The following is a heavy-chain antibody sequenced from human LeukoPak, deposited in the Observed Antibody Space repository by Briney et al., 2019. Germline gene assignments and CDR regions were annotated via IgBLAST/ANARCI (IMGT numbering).Heavy chain of an antibody. CDR1: GFTFSTYN. Sequence: GGSLRLSCAASGFTFSTYNMSWVRQSPGKGLEWVASIKPDGSEKYFMDSVKGRFTISRDNAKNALYLEMNSLRAEDTAEYFCARERMYSGSGSTYPYYDYWGQGTLVTVSS. CDR3: ARERMYSGSGSTYPYYDY. V-gene: IGHV3-7*01. CDR2: IKPDGSEK. D-gene: IGHD3-10*01. J-gene: IGHJ4*02.